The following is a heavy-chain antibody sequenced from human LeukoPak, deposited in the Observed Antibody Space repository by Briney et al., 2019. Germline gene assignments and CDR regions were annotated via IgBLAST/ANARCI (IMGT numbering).Heavy chain of an antibody. Sequence: GGAPRLSCAVSGLPCSNAWMAWVRQAPGKGVEWIGLIGFRADAGPTDHAAPVKGRFTISRDNSKNTLYLQMTSLKTEDTAVYYCTTGAYYYGSGTYLGWGQGTLVTVSS. CDR2: IGFRADAGPT. CDR1: GLPCSNAW. V-gene: IGHV3-15*04. CDR3: TTGAYYYGSGTYLG. D-gene: IGHD3-10*01. J-gene: IGHJ4*02.